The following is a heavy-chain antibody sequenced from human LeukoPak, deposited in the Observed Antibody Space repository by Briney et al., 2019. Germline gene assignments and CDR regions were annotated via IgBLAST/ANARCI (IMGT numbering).Heavy chain of an antibody. D-gene: IGHD2-15*01. V-gene: IGHV3-23*01. Sequence: GGSLRLSCAASGFTFSIYAMNWVRQAPGKGLEWVSSISANGGETHYADSVEGRFTISRDNSKNTLYLQINNPRVEDTAVYYCAKETVVVVAATPDAFDIWGQGTMVTVSS. CDR2: ISANGGET. CDR3: AKETVVVVAATPDAFDI. J-gene: IGHJ3*02. CDR1: GFTFSIYA.